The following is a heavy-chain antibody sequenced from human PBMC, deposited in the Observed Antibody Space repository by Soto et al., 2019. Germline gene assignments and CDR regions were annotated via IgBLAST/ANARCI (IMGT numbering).Heavy chain of an antibody. V-gene: IGHV4-59*01. Sequence: SETLSLTCTVSSGSISSYYWSWIRQPPGKGLEWIGYIYYSGSTNYNPSLKSRVTISVDTSKNQFSLKLSSVTAADTALYYRARVSSGSYFDYWGQGTLVTVSS. CDR2: IYYSGST. D-gene: IGHD1-26*01. CDR1: SGSISSYY. CDR3: ARVSSGSYFDY. J-gene: IGHJ4*02.